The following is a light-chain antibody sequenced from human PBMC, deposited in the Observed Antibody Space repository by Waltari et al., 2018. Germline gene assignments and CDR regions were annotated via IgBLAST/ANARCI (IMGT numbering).Light chain of an antibody. J-gene: IGKJ5*01. Sequence: EIVLTQSPGTLSLSPGESAPLTCRASQSFTSSYLAWYQQKPGQAPSLVIYGVSTRATGIPDRFSGSGSGTDFTLTISRLEPEDFAVYYCQQYASSPSTFGQGTRLEIK. CDR3: QQYASSPST. V-gene: IGKV3-20*01. CDR2: GVS. CDR1: QSFTSSY.